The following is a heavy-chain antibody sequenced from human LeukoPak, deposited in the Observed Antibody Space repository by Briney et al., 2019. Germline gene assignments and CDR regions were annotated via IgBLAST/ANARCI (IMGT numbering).Heavy chain of an antibody. CDR3: ASKNKKGGGFDY. CDR2: INHSGST. CDR1: GGAFSGYY. V-gene: IGHV4-34*01. Sequence: SETLSLTCAVYGGAFSGYYWSWIRQPPGKALEWSGEINHSGSTNYNPSLKSRVTISVDTSKNQFSLKLSSVTAADTAVYYCASKNKKGGGFDYWGQGTLVTVSS. D-gene: IGHD2/OR15-2a*01. J-gene: IGHJ4*02.